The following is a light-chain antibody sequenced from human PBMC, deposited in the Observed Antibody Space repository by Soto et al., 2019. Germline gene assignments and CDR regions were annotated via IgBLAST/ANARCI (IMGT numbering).Light chain of an antibody. V-gene: IGKV1-5*01. Sequence: DIQMTQSPSTLSASVGDRVTITCRASQGISSWLAWYQQKPGKVPKLLIYDASSLESGVPSRFSGSGSGTEFTLTISSLQPDDFATYYCKQYNCYYFFGQGTKLEIK. CDR1: QGISSW. J-gene: IGKJ2*01. CDR3: KQYNCYYF. CDR2: DAS.